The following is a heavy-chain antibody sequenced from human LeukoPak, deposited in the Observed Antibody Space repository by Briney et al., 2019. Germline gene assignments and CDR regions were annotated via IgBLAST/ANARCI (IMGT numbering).Heavy chain of an antibody. CDR1: GGSFSGYY. CDR3: ARGRGGVLLWFGESRTRYYFDY. Sequence: PSETLSLTCAVYGGSFSGYYWSWIRQPPGKGLEWIGEINHSGSTNYNPSLKSRVTISVDTSKNQFSLKLSSVTAAGTAVYYCARGRGGVLLWFGESRTRYYFDYWGQGTLVTVSS. V-gene: IGHV4-34*01. D-gene: IGHD3-10*01. J-gene: IGHJ4*02. CDR2: INHSGST.